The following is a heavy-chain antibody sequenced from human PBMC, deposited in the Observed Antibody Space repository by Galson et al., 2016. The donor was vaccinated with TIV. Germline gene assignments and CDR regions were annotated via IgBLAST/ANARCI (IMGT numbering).Heavy chain of an antibody. Sequence: SVKVSCKASDYTFTSYGISWVRQAPGQGLEWMGWISAYTGNTNYAQKFQGRVTLTTDTSTSTAYMDLRSLRYDDTAVYYCARGGQVQRFDPWGQGTLVTVSS. CDR1: DYTFTSYG. CDR2: ISAYTGNT. J-gene: IGHJ5*02. CDR3: ARGGQVQRFDP. V-gene: IGHV1-18*01. D-gene: IGHD3-10*01.